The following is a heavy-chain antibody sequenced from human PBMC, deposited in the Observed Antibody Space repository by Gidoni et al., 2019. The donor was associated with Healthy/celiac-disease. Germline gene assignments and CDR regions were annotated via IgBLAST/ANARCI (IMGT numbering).Heavy chain of an antibody. CDR1: GFTFSSYG. V-gene: IGHV3-30*18. J-gene: IGHJ4*02. Sequence: QVQLVESGGGEVQPGRSVRRSCGASGFTFSSYGMHWVRQAPGKGLGWVAVISYDGSNKYYADSVKGRFTISRDNSKNTLYLQMNSLRAEDTAVYYCAKGLVGATEIDYWGQGTLVTVSS. CDR2: ISYDGSNK. CDR3: AKGLVGATEIDY. D-gene: IGHD1-26*01.